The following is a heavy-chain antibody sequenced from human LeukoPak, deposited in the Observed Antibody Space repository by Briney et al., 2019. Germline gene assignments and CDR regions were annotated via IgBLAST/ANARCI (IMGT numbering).Heavy chain of an antibody. Sequence: SETLSLTCTVSGGSISTYYWSWIRQPPGKGLGWIGYVDYSGSTNYNPSLKSRVTISVDTSNNQFSLRLSSVTAADTAVYYCARVGQGCFGLWGRGTLVTVSS. J-gene: IGHJ2*01. CDR3: ARVGQGCFGL. CDR2: VDYSGST. V-gene: IGHV4-59*01. CDR1: GGSISTYY.